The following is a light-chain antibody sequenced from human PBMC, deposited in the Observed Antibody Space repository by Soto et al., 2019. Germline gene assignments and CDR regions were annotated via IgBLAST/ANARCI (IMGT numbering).Light chain of an antibody. CDR1: QSISSW. Sequence: DIQMTQSPSTLSASVGDRVTITCRASQSISSWLAWYQQKPGKAPKLLIYKESSLERGVPSRFSGSGSGREFTLTITSLQADDFAAYYCQQYSRYSWTFGQGTRVEIK. CDR2: KES. CDR3: QQYSRYSWT. V-gene: IGKV1-5*03. J-gene: IGKJ1*01.